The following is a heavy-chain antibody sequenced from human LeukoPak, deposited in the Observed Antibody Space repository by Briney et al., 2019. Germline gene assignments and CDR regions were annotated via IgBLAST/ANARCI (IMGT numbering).Heavy chain of an antibody. Sequence: GGSLRLSCAASGFTFGNYAMHWVRQAPGKGLEHVSAISSNGGNTYYANSVKGRFTISRDTSKNTLYLQMGSLRAEDMAVYYCARPYVWGSYRDDAFDIWGQGTMVTVSS. J-gene: IGHJ3*02. D-gene: IGHD3-16*02. CDR1: GFTFGNYA. V-gene: IGHV3-64*01. CDR3: ARPYVWGSYRDDAFDI. CDR2: ISSNGGNT.